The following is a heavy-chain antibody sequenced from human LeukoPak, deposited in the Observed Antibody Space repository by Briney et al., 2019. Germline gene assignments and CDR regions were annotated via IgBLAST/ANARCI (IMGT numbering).Heavy chain of an antibody. D-gene: IGHD5-18*01. Sequence: AASVKVSCKVSGYTLTELSMHWVRQAPGKGLEWMGGFDPEDGETIYAQKFQGRVTMTEDTSTDTAYMELSSLRSEDTAVYYCATSNTAHYYYYYGMDVWGQGTTVTVSS. CDR1: GYTLTELS. J-gene: IGHJ6*02. CDR2: FDPEDGET. V-gene: IGHV1-24*01. CDR3: ATSNTAHYYYYYGMDV.